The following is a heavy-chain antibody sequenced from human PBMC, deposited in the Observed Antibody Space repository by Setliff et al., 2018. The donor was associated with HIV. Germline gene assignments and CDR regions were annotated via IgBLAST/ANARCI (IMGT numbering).Heavy chain of an antibody. CDR2: ISSSSSTI. J-gene: IGHJ4*02. V-gene: IGHV3-48*01. D-gene: IGHD3-22*01. CDR1: GFTFSSYS. Sequence: GGSLRLSCAASGFTFSSYSMNWVRQAPGKGLEWVSSISSSSSTIYYADSVKGRFTISRDNAKNSLYLQMNSLRAEDTAVYYCARDLAVVIPRYFDYWGQGTLVTVSS. CDR3: ARDLAVVIPRYFDY.